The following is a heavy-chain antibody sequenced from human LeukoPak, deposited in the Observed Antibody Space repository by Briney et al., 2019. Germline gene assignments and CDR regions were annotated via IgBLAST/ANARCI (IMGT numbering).Heavy chain of an antibody. CDR1: GFTFSSYA. CDR3: AKGSPITMVRGVIRGYYFDY. D-gene: IGHD3-10*01. V-gene: IGHV3-23*01. CDR2: ISGSGGST. J-gene: IGHJ4*02. Sequence: PGGSLRLSCAASGFTFSSYAMSWVRQAPGKGLEWVSTISGSGGSTYYADSVKGRFTISRDNSKNTLYLQMNSLRAEDTAVYYCAKGSPITMVRGVIRGYYFDYWGQGTLVTVSS.